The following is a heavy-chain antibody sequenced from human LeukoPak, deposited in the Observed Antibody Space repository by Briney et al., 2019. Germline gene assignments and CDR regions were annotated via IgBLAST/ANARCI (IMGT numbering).Heavy chain of an antibody. CDR3: ARRGTTVTNIDY. Sequence: PGGSLRLSCAASGFTFSSYAMHWVRQAPGKGLEWVAVISYDGSNKYYADSVKGRFTISRDNSKNTLYLQMNSLRAEDTAVYYCARRGTTVTNIDYWGQGTLVTVSS. J-gene: IGHJ4*02. D-gene: IGHD4-17*01. CDR1: GFTFSSYA. V-gene: IGHV3-30*04. CDR2: ISYDGSNK.